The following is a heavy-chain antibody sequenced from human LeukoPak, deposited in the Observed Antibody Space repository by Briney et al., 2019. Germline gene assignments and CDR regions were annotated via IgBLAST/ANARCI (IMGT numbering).Heavy chain of an antibody. CDR3: ARNRYSYGPRGYYFDY. CDR1: GGSISSYY. D-gene: IGHD5-18*01. Sequence: PSETLSLTCTVSGGSISSYYWGWIRQPPGKGLEWIGEINHSGSTNYNPSLKSRVTISVDTSKNQFSLKLSSVTAADTAVYYCARNRYSYGPRGYYFDYWGQGTLVTVSS. J-gene: IGHJ4*02. V-gene: IGHV4-34*01. CDR2: INHSGST.